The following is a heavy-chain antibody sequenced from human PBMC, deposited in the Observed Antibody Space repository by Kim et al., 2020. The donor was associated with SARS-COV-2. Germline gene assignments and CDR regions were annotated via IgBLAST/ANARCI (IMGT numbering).Heavy chain of an antibody. CDR1: GSSISSSSYY. D-gene: IGHD5-18*01. CDR3: ARRGYSYGFGGRGGWYFDY. Sequence: SETLSLTCTVSGSSISSSSYYWGWIRQPPGKGLEWIGSIYYSGSTYYNPSLKSRVTISVDTSKNQFSLKLSSVTAADTAVYYCARRGYSYGFGGRGGWYFDYWGQGTLVTVSS. CDR2: IYYSGST. J-gene: IGHJ4*02. V-gene: IGHV4-39*01.